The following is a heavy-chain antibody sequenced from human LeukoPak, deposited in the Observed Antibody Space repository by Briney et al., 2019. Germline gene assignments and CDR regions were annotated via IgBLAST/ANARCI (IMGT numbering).Heavy chain of an antibody. Sequence: SETLSLTCTVSGGSISSSSYYWGWIRQPPGKGLEWIGSIYYSGGTYYNPSLKSRVTISVDTSKNQFSLKLSSVTAADTAVYYCARRREPAAIFPFDYWGQGTLVTVSS. CDR1: GGSISSSSYY. CDR2: IYYSGGT. V-gene: IGHV4-39*01. J-gene: IGHJ4*02. D-gene: IGHD2-2*01. CDR3: ARRREPAAIFPFDY.